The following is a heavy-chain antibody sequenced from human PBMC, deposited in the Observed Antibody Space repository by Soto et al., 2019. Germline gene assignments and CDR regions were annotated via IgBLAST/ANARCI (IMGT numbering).Heavy chain of an antibody. CDR3: ARSIVVDKDYYGMDV. J-gene: IGHJ6*02. CDR2: IIPIFGTA. CDR1: GGTFSSYA. Sequence: ASVKVSCKASGGTFSSYAISWVRQAPGQGLEWMGGIIPIFGTANYAQKFQGRVTITADESTSTAYMELSSLRSEDTAVYYCARSIVVDKDYYGMDVWGQGTTVTVSS. D-gene: IGHD3-22*01. V-gene: IGHV1-69*13.